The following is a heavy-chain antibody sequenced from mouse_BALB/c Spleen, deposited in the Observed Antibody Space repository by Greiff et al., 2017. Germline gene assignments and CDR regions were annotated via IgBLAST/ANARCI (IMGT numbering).Heavy chain of an antibody. CDR1: GYAFSSYW. Sequence: VQLVESGAELVRPGSSVKISCKASGYAFSSYWMNWVKQRPGQGLEWIGQIYPGDGDTNYNGKFKGKATLTADKSSSTAYMQLSSLTSEDSAVYFCARRRFDEGFAYWGQGTLVTVSA. CDR2: IYPGDGDT. CDR3: ARRRFDEGFAY. J-gene: IGHJ3*01. V-gene: IGHV1-80*01.